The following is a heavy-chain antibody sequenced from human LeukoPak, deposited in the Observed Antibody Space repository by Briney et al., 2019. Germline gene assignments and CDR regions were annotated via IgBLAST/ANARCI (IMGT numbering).Heavy chain of an antibody. CDR2: ISAYNGNT. D-gene: IGHD2-8*01. J-gene: IGHJ4*02. CDR3: SREQEGRMADY. V-gene: IGHV1-18*01. Sequence: ASVKVTCKAPGYTFTSYGISWVRQAPGQGLEWMGWISAYNGNTKYAQNLQGRVTMTSDTSTSTAYMELRSLRSDDTAVYYCSREQEGRMADYWGQGTLVTVSS. CDR1: GYTFTSYG.